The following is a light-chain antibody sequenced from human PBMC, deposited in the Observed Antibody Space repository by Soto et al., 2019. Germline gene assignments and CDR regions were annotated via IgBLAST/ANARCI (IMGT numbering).Light chain of an antibody. Sequence: EIVLTQSPGTLSLSPGERATLSCRASQSVSSSYFAWYQQKPGQAPRLLIYGASSRATGIPDRFSGRGSGTDFTLTISRLEPEDFAGYYCQQYGRSPVTFGQGTKVEIK. V-gene: IGKV3-20*01. CDR1: QSVSSSY. CDR2: GAS. CDR3: QQYGRSPVT. J-gene: IGKJ1*01.